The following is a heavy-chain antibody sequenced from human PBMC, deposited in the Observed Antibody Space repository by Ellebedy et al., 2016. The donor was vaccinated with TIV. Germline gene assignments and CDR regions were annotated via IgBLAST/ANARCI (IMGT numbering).Heavy chain of an antibody. V-gene: IGHV3-23*01. D-gene: IGHD5-24*01. CDR1: GFTFRSFA. J-gene: IGHJ4*02. Sequence: GESLKISCAASGFTFRSFALSWVRQAPGKGLEWVAAISGIGAKTYYRDSVKGRFTISRDDSGSTLYLQMESLRAEDTAVYYCARDARIFFDGAGSHGALENWGQGTLVTVSS. CDR2: ISGIGAKT. CDR3: ARDARIFFDGAGSHGALEN.